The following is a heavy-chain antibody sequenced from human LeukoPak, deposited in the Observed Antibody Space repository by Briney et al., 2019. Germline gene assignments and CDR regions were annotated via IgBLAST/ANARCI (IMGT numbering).Heavy chain of an antibody. D-gene: IGHD3-3*01. J-gene: IGHJ4*02. CDR3: AKSLGVVIED. CDR2: VSSGSTYI. V-gene: IGHV3-21*06. Sequence: GGSLRLSCAASGFTFSSYGMNWVRQAPGKGLEWVSSVSSGSTYIYYAESVKGRFTISRDNAENSLYLHMNNLRAEDTAVYYCAKSLGVVIEDWGQGALVIVSS. CDR1: GFTFSSYG.